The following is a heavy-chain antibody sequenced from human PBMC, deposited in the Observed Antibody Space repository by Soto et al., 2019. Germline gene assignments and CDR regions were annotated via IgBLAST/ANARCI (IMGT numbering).Heavy chain of an antibody. CDR1: GFTFSTYW. J-gene: IGHJ6*02. D-gene: IGHD3-22*01. V-gene: IGHV3-74*01. CDR2: INNDGSNT. Sequence: GGSLRLSCAASGFTFSTYWMHWVRQPPGKGLVWVSRINNDGSNTAYADSVKGRFTISRDNSKNTLYLQMNSLRAEDTAVYYCAKPLPHDSSGYYYGMDVWGQGTTVTVSS. CDR3: AKPLPHDSSGYYYGMDV.